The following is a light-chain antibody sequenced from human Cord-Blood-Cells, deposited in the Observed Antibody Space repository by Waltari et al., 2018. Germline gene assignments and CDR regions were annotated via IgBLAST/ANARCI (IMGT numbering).Light chain of an antibody. CDR2: GNS. V-gene: IGLV1-40*01. CDR1: SSNIGAGYV. CDR3: QSYDSSLV. Sequence: QSVLTQPPSVAGAPGPRVTIACTGSSSNIGAGYVVHWYQQLPGTAPKLLIYGNSNRPSGVPDRFSGSKSGTSASLAITGLQAEDEADYYCQSYDSSLVFGGGTKLTVL. J-gene: IGLJ2*01.